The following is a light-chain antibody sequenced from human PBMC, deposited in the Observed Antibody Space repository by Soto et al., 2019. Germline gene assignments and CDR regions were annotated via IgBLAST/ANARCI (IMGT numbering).Light chain of an antibody. CDR1: QSINNY. V-gene: IGKV1-39*01. Sequence: DIQMTQSPASLSVSVGDRVTITCRASQSINNYLNWYLQRPGQAPKLLIRSASTLQRGVPSRFSGSRSRTEFTLTIPDLQPDDFGTYYCQQSITMPITFGHGTRLDIK. CDR3: QQSITMPIT. J-gene: IGKJ5*01. CDR2: SAS.